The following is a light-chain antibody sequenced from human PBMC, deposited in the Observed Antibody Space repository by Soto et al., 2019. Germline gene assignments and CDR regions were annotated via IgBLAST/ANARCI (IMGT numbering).Light chain of an antibody. J-gene: IGKJ1*01. V-gene: IGKV1-5*03. CDR2: TAS. CDR3: QQYNSYPWT. CDR1: QSNSSW. Sequence: DIQMTQSPSTLSASVGDRVTITCRPSQSNSSWLAWYQQKPGKAPKSLIYTASSLESGVPSRFSGSGSGTEFTLTISSLQPDDFATYYCQQYNSYPWTFGQGTKVEIK.